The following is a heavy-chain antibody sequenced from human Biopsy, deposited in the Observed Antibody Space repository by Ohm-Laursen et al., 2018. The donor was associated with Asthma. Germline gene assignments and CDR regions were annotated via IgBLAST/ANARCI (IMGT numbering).Heavy chain of an antibody. J-gene: IGHJ4*02. V-gene: IGHV4-31*03. D-gene: IGHD3-22*01. CDR2: IYYIGIT. CDR1: SGSITSGGYY. Sequence: TLSLTCTVSSGSITSGGYYWTWIRQHPGKGLEWIGFIYYIGITYYNPSLKSRVSISIDTSKNQFSLKLSSVTAADMAVYYCARAQDYYDSRGYYRSFDYWGQGTLVTVSS. CDR3: ARAQDYYDSRGYYRSFDY.